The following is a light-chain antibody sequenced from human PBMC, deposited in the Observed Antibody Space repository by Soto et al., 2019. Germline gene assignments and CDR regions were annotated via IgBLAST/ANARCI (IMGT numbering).Light chain of an antibody. CDR1: QSVSSSY. CDR2: GAS. J-gene: IGKJ5*01. V-gene: IGKV3-20*01. Sequence: IVLTRSPGTLSLSPGERATLSCRASQSVSSSYLAWYQQKPGQAPRLLIYGASSRATGIPDRFSGSGSGTDFTLTISRLEPDDFAVYFCQQYGPSPPITFGQGTRLEIK. CDR3: QQYGPSPPIT.